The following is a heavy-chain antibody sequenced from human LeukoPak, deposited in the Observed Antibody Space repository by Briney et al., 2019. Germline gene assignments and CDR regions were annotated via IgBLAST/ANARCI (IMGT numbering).Heavy chain of an antibody. D-gene: IGHD4-17*01. CDR2: ISSSNNI. J-gene: IGHJ4*02. V-gene: IGHV3-48*01. CDR3: RRGNGDYGGVDY. CDR1: GFRFSDYS. Sequence: GGSLRLSCAVSGFRFSDYSMNWVRQAPGKGLEWVSYISSSNNIYYADSVKGRFTISRDNAKNSVWLQMNSLRAEGTAVYHCRRGNGDYGGVDYWGQGTLVTVSS.